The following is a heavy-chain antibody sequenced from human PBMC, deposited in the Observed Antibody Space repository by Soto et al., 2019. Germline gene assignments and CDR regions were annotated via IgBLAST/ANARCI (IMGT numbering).Heavy chain of an antibody. CDR1: GFTFSSYG. CDR2: ISYDGSNK. D-gene: IGHD6-13*01. Sequence: GGSLRLSCAASGFTFSSYGMHWVRQAPGKGLEWVAVISYDGSNKYYADSVKGRFTISRDNSKNTLYLQMNSLRAEDTAVYYCAKDPLLWVAAAAVDYWGQGTLVTVSS. J-gene: IGHJ4*02. V-gene: IGHV3-30*18. CDR3: AKDPLLWVAAAAVDY.